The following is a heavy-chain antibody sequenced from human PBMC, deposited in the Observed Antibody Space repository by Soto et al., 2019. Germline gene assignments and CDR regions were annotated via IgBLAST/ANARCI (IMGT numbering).Heavy chain of an antibody. D-gene: IGHD4-4*01. CDR2: INAGNGNT. J-gene: IGHJ5*02. V-gene: IGHV1-3*01. CDR1: GYTFSSYA. Sequence: ASVKVSCKASGYTFSSYAMHWVRQAPGQRLEWMGWINAGNGNTKYSQKFQGRVTITRDTSASTAYMELSSLRSEDTAVYYCAREFGLQNWFDPWGQGTLVTVSS. CDR3: AREFGLQNWFDP.